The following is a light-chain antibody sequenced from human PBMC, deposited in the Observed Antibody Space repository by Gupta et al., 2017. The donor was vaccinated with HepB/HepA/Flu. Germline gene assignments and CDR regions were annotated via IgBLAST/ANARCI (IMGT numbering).Light chain of an antibody. CDR1: QSISSY. Sequence: DIQMTQSPSSLSASVGDRVTITCRASQSISSYLNWYQQKPGKAPKLLIYAASSLQSGVPSRFSGSGSGTDFTLTISRLQPEDSATYCCQQSYSTPITFGQGTRLEIK. CDR2: AAS. V-gene: IGKV1-39*01. CDR3: QQSYSTPIT. J-gene: IGKJ5*01.